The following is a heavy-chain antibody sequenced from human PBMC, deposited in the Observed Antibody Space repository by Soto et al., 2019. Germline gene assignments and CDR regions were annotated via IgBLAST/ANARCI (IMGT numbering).Heavy chain of an antibody. CDR2: ISSTTDTK. D-gene: IGHD2-8*01. V-gene: IGHV3-48*03. CDR3: VRSTNDGRQVLPFAY. Sequence: GGSLRLSCVVPGFSFVQYDMTRAPQAPGRGLEWVSSISSTTDTKYYAHSVRRVFSFSRDDARNSLFLQMAPLRPQDTAIYYCVRSTNDGRQVLPFAYWGQGVQVTVS. CDR1: GFSFVQYD. J-gene: IGHJ4*02.